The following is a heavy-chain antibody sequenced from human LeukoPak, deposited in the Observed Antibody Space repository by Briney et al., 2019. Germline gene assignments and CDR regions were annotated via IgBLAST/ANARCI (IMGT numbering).Heavy chain of an antibody. Sequence: ASVKVSCKASGYTFTGYYMHWVRQAPGQGLEWMGRINPNSGGTNYAQKFQGRVTMTRDTSSSTAYMELSRLRSDDTAVYYCTTYCSGGSCYQLSFDYWGQGTLVTVSS. CDR3: TTYCSGGSCYQLSFDY. CDR2: INPNSGGT. D-gene: IGHD2-15*01. J-gene: IGHJ4*02. V-gene: IGHV1-2*06. CDR1: GYTFTGYY.